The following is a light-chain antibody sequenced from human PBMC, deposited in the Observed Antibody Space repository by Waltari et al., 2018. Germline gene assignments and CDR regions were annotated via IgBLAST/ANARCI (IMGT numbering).Light chain of an antibody. Sequence: DIQLTQSPSFLSASVGDRVTITCRASQGISSYLAWYQQKPGKAPKLLIYAASTWQSGVPSRFSGSGSGTEFTLTSSSLQPEDFATYYCQQLNSYPRTFGGGTKVEIK. CDR2: AAS. V-gene: IGKV1-9*01. CDR3: QQLNSYPRT. CDR1: QGISSY. J-gene: IGKJ4*01.